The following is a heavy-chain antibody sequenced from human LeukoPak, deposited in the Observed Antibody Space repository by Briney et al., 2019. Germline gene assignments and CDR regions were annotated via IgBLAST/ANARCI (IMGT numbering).Heavy chain of an antibody. V-gene: IGHV3-20*04. CDR2: INWDGYST. CDR3: VRDLRTDYAFDS. Sequence: GGALRLSCAASGFIFDDYGMTWVRQGPGKELEWVSGINWDGYSTGYADSVRGRFTISRDNAKSTLYLQMNSLRPEDTALYYCVRDLRTDYAFDSWGKGTLVTVSS. J-gene: IGHJ4*02. D-gene: IGHD4/OR15-4a*01. CDR1: GFIFDDYG.